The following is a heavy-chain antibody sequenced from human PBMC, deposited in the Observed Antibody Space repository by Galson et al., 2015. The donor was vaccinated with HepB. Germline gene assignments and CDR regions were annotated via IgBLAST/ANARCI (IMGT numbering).Heavy chain of an antibody. CDR1: GFTFSSYS. CDR3: ARVGATFSYYYGMDV. V-gene: IGHV3-21*01. CDR2: ISSSSSYI. J-gene: IGHJ6*02. D-gene: IGHD1-26*01. Sequence: SLRLSCAASGFTFSSYSMNWVRQAPGKGLEWVSSISSSSSYIYYADSVKGRFTISRDNAKNSLYLQMNSLRAEDTAVYYCARVGATFSYYYGMDVWGQGTTVTVSS.